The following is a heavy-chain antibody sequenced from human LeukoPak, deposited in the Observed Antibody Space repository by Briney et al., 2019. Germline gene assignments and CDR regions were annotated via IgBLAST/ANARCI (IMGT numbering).Heavy chain of an antibody. D-gene: IGHD3-10*01. CDR1: GGSISSRDYY. V-gene: IGHV4-39*01. Sequence: SETLSLTCTVSGGSISSRDYYCAWIRQPPGKRLEWIGSIYYSGTTHYNLPLKSRVTISVDTSKNQFSLKMSSVTAADTAVYYRARHHYGSRTYYIDYWGQGTLVTVSS. CDR3: ARHHYGSRTYYIDY. J-gene: IGHJ4*02. CDR2: IYYSGTT.